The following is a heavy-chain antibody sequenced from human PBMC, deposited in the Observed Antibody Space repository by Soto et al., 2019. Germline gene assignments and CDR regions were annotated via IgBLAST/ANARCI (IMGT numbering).Heavy chain of an antibody. V-gene: IGHV1-69*18. CDR3: ARGDGFNYYFDY. CDR1: GGTFSGAG. D-gene: IGHD1-1*01. CDR2: HIPMFGST. Sequence: QVHLVQSGAEVRQPGSSVRVSCKASGGTFSGAGVSWVRQAPGQGLEWMGNHIPMFGSTNYAEKFQGRLTISADAPATTAYMDLSSLRSDDTAVHYCARGDGFNYYFDYWGQGALVTVSS. J-gene: IGHJ4*02.